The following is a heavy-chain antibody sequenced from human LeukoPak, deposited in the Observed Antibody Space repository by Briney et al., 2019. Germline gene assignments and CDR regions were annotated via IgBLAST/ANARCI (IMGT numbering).Heavy chain of an antibody. CDR3: ARAVDTAMGAGDQPLFDP. CDR1: GVSISSYY. Sequence: SETLSLICTVSGVSISSYYWNWIRQPPGKGLELIGYIYYSGSTNYNPSLKSRVTISVATSKNQFSLKLSSVTAADTAVYYCARAVDTAMGAGDQPLFDPWGQGTLVTVSS. V-gene: IGHV4-59*01. CDR2: IYYSGST. D-gene: IGHD5-18*01. J-gene: IGHJ5*02.